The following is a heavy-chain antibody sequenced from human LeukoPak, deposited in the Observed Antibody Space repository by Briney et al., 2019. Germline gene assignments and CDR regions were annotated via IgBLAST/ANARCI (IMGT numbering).Heavy chain of an antibody. Sequence: SETLSLTCTVPGGSISSGDYYWSWIRQPPGKGLEWIGYIYYSGSTYYNPSLKSRVTISVDTSKNQFSLKLSSVTAADTAVYYCARGTPSQGGSNWFDPWGQGTLVTVSS. CDR2: IYYSGST. J-gene: IGHJ5*02. CDR1: GGSISSGDYY. CDR3: ARGTPSQGGSNWFDP. D-gene: IGHD3-16*01. V-gene: IGHV4-30-4*08.